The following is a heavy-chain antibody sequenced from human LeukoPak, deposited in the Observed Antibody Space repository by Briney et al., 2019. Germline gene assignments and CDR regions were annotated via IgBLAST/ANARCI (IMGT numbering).Heavy chain of an antibody. Sequence: PGGSLRLSCAASGFTFSSYAMSWVRQAPGKGLEWVSAISGRVGSTYYADSVKGRFTISRDNSKNTLYLQMNSLRAEDTAVYYCAKGKEVATINDYYYGMDVWGQGTTVTVSS. J-gene: IGHJ6*02. CDR2: ISGRVGST. D-gene: IGHD5-12*01. CDR1: GFTFSSYA. V-gene: IGHV3-23*01. CDR3: AKGKEVATINDYYYGMDV.